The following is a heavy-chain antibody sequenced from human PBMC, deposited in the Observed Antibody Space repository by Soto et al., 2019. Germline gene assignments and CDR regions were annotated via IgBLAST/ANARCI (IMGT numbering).Heavy chain of an antibody. CDR1: GYSFTSYW. D-gene: IGHD2-15*01. J-gene: IGHJ6*02. CDR3: ARVQGYCSGGCCYEDYYYGMDV. V-gene: IGHV5-51*01. CDR2: IYPGDSDT. Sequence: GESLKISCKGSGYSFTSYWIGWVRQMPGKGLEWMGIIYPGDSDTRYSPSFQGQVTISADKSISTAYLQWSSLKASDTAMYYCARVQGYCSGGCCYEDYYYGMDVWGQGTTVTVTS.